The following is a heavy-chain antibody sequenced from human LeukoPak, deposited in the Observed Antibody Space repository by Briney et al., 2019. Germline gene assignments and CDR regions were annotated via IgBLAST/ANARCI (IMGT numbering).Heavy chain of an antibody. Sequence: GGSLRLSCAASGFTFSSYWMSWVRQAPGKGLVWVSHINNDGSSTTYADSVKGRFTISRDNAKNTLYLQMNSLRAEDTAVYYCARGYSGNYRIDYWGQGTLVTVSS. D-gene: IGHD1-26*01. CDR3: ARGYSGNYRIDY. J-gene: IGHJ4*02. V-gene: IGHV3-74*01. CDR1: GFTFSSYW. CDR2: INNDGSST.